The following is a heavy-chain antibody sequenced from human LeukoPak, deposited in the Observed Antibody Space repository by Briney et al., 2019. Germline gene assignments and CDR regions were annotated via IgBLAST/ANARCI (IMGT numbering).Heavy chain of an antibody. Sequence: PGGSLRLSCAASGFTFSSYWMHWVRQAPGKGLVWVSRINSDGSSTSYADSVRGRFSISRDNAKNTLYLQMNSLRAEDTAVYYCARGYSSWGKFDPWGQGTLVTVSS. J-gene: IGHJ5*02. CDR1: GFTFSSYW. CDR2: INSDGSST. CDR3: ARGYSSWGKFDP. V-gene: IGHV3-74*01. D-gene: IGHD6-6*01.